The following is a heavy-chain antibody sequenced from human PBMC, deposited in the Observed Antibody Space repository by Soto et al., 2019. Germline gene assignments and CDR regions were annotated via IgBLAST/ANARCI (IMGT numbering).Heavy chain of an antibody. D-gene: IGHD3-3*01. CDR2: IYHSGSN. CDR3: ATLTPRITICGVVIGNDAFDI. J-gene: IGHJ3*02. CDR1: SGSISSSNW. Sequence: QVQLQESGPGLVKPSGNLSLTCAVSSGSISSSNWCSWVRKPPGKGLEWIGEIYHSGSNNYNPSLKSRVTISVDKSMNQFSLKLSSVSAADLAVYYCATLTPRITICGVVIGNDAFDIWGQGTMVTVSS. V-gene: IGHV4-4*02.